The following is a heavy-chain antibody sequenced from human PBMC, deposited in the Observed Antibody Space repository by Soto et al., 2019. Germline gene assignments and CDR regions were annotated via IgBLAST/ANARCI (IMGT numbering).Heavy chain of an antibody. CDR1: GGSISSSSYY. D-gene: IGHD2-15*01. V-gene: IGHV4-39*01. CDR3: ARGGGPKKEYYMAV. CDR2: FYYSGST. Sequence: SETLSLTCTVSGGSISSSSYYWGWIRQPPGKGLEWIGSFYYSGSTYYNPSLKSRVTISVDTSKNQFSLKLSSVTAADTAVYYCARGGGPKKEYYMAVWGKGTTVTISS. J-gene: IGHJ6*03.